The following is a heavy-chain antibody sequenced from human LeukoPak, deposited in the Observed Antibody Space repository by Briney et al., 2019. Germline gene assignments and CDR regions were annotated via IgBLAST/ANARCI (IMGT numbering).Heavy chain of an antibody. J-gene: IGHJ6*03. CDR1: GGSISSYY. V-gene: IGHV4-4*07. D-gene: IGHD2-2*01. Sequence: PSETLSLTCTVSGGSISSYYWSWIRQPAGKGLEWIGRIYTSGSTNYNPSLKSRVTMSVDTSKNQFSLKLSSVTAADTAVYYCARSQRIVVVPAAIVDYYYYMDVWGKGTTVTASS. CDR2: IYTSGST. CDR3: ARSQRIVVVPAAIVDYYYYMDV.